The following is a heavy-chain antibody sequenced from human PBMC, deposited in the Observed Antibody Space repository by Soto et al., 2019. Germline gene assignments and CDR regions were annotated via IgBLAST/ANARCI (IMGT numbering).Heavy chain of an antibody. CDR2: ISSSSSTI. CDR1: GFTFSSYS. J-gene: IGHJ4*02. CDR3: AIAPSYYAFWSGYYGGVDFDY. Sequence: EVQLVESGGGLVQPGGSLRLSCAASGFTFSSYSMNWVRQAPGKGLEWVSYISSSSSTIYYADSGKGRFTISRDNAKNSLYLQMNSRRDEDAAVYYCAIAPSYYAFWSGYYGGVDFDYWGQGTLVTVSS. V-gene: IGHV3-48*02. D-gene: IGHD3-3*01.